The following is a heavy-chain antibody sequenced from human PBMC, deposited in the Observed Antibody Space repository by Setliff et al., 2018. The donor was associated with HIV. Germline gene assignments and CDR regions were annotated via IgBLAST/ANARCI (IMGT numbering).Heavy chain of an antibody. CDR3: AKVDTAMVVHYYDSSGYLRPFDS. V-gene: IGHV3-30*07. CDR2: MSGDTN. J-gene: IGHJ4*02. CDR1: GFIFSTFP. D-gene: IGHD3-22*01. Sequence: GGSLRLSCAASGFIFSTFPMHWVRQAPGKGLEWVAVMSGDTNYADSVRGRFTISRDNSKNTLYLQMNSLRAEDTAVYYCAKVDTAMVVHYYDSSGYLRPFDSWGQGTLVTVSS.